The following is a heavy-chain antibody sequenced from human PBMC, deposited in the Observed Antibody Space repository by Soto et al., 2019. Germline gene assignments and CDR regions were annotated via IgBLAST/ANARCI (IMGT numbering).Heavy chain of an antibody. CDR3: AKDILFRGGLTQYYFDY. CDR2: ITWNGSTI. J-gene: IGHJ4*02. Sequence: EVQLVESGGGLVQPGRSLRLSCAASGFLFDSYAMHWVRQAPGKGLEWVSGITWNGSTIGYVDSVKGRFTISRDNAKNSLYLQMNSLRPEDTAFYYCAKDILFRGGLTQYYFDYWGQGTLVTVSS. V-gene: IGHV3-9*01. D-gene: IGHD4-4*01. CDR1: GFLFDSYA.